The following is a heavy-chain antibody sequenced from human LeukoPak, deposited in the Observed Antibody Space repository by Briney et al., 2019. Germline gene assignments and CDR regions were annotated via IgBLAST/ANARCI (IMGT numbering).Heavy chain of an antibody. Sequence: GESLKISCQCSGYIFTSNWIGWARQMPGKGLEWMGIINPGDSDTKYSPSFQGQVTISVDKSISTADLQWSSLKASDTAMYYCARLYYDFWNNYRWVDYWGQGTLVTVSS. CDR2: INPGDSDT. D-gene: IGHD3-3*01. J-gene: IGHJ4*02. CDR3: ARLYYDFWNNYRWVDY. V-gene: IGHV5-51*01. CDR1: GYIFTSNW.